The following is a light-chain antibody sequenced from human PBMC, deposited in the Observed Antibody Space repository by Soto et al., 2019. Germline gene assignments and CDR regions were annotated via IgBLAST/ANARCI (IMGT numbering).Light chain of an antibody. Sequence: QSVLTQSPSVSAAPGQKVTISCSGSSSNIGNNYVSWYQQVPGTAPKLLIYDNNKRPSGIPDRFSGSKSGTSGTLDITGLQTGDEADYYCATWDGSRPGEVFGGGTKLTVL. CDR2: DNN. V-gene: IGLV1-51*01. CDR3: ATWDGSRPGEV. CDR1: SSNIGNNY. J-gene: IGLJ2*01.